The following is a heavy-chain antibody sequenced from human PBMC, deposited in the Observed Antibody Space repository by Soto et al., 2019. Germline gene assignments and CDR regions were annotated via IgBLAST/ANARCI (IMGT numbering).Heavy chain of an antibody. CDR1: GDSVSRNSAA. Sequence: SQTLSLTCAISGDSVSRNSAAWNWIRQSPSRGLEWLGRTYYRSKWYNDYAVSVKSRITINPDTSKNQFSLQLNSVTPEDTAVYYCARRSGIGSGSYYYYYYGMDVWGQGTTVTVSS. V-gene: IGHV6-1*01. CDR2: TYYRSKWYN. D-gene: IGHD3-10*01. J-gene: IGHJ6*02. CDR3: ARRSGIGSGSYYYYYYGMDV.